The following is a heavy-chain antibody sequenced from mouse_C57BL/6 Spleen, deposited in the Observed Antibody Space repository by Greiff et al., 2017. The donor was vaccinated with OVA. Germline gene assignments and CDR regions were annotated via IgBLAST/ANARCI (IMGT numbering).Heavy chain of an antibody. CDR3: ARHGYFDV. J-gene: IGHJ1*03. V-gene: IGHV5-9*01. CDR2: ISGGGGNT. CDR1: GFTFSSYT. Sequence: VQLKESGGGLVKPGGSLKLSCAASGFTFSSYTMSWVRQTPEQRLEWVATISGGGGNTYYPDNVKGRFTISRDNAKNTLYLKMSSLRSEDTALYYCARHGYFDVWGTGTTVTVSS.